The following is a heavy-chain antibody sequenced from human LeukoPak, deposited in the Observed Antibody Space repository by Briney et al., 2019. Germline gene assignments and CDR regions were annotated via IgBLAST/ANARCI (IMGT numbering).Heavy chain of an antibody. CDR2: ISGSGGST. J-gene: IGHJ4*02. CDR3: AMFDYGDYAFFDY. Sequence: PGGSLRLSCAASGFTFSSYAMSWVRQAPGKGLEWVSAISGSGGSTYYADSAKGRFTISRDNSKNTLYLQMNSLRAEDTAVYYCAMFDYGDYAFFDYWGQGTLVTVSS. V-gene: IGHV3-23*01. CDR1: GFTFSSYA. D-gene: IGHD4-17*01.